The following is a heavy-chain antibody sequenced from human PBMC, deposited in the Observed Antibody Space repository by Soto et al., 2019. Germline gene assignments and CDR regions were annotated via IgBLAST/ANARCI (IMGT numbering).Heavy chain of an antibody. Sequence: PSETLSLTCTVSGGSFSGYYWSWIRQPPGKGLEWIGEINHSGSTNYNPSLKSRVTISLDTSKNQFFMKLNSVTAADTAVYYCARGPRPQWLVHSGLDYWGQGTLVTVSS. CDR2: INHSGST. CDR3: ARGPRPQWLVHSGLDY. J-gene: IGHJ4*02. CDR1: GGSFSGYY. V-gene: IGHV4-34*01. D-gene: IGHD6-19*01.